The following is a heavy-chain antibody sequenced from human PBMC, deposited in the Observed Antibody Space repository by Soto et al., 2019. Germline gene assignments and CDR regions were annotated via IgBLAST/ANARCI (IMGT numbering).Heavy chain of an antibody. Sequence: GGSLRLSCAASGFTFSSYGMHWVRQAPGKGLEWVAVISYDGSNKYYADSVKGRFTISRDNSKNTLYLQMNSLRAEDTAVYYCAKGKVGLPYYDSGSSAFDIWGQGTMVTVSS. CDR3: AKGKVGLPYYDSGSSAFDI. CDR1: GFTFSSYG. J-gene: IGHJ3*02. V-gene: IGHV3-30*18. CDR2: ISYDGSNK. D-gene: IGHD3-22*01.